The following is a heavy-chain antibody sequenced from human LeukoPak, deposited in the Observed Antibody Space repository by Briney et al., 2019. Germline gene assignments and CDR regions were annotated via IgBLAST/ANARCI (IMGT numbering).Heavy chain of an antibody. D-gene: IGHD5-18*01. CDR2: INSDGSST. J-gene: IGHJ4*02. CDR3: ARGGYRYGLGPDY. Sequence: TGGSLRLSCPASGFTFSSYWMHWVRQAPGKGLVWVSRINSDGSSTSYADSVKGRFTISTDKAKTKLYLQMKSLRAEDTAMYYCARGGYRYGLGPDYWRQGTLVTVSS. V-gene: IGHV3-74*01. CDR1: GFTFSSYW.